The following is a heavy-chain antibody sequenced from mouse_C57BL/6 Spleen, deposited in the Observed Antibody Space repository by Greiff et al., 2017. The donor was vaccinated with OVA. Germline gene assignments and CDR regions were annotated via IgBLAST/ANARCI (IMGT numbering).Heavy chain of an antibody. CDR1: GFTFSAYY. CDR3: ARESGYERFDY. CDR2: INYDGSST. D-gene: IGHD2-2*01. Sequence: EVNVVESEGGLVQPGSSMKLSCTASGFTFSAYYMAWVRQVPEKGLEWVANINYDGSSTYYLDSLKSRFIISRDNAKNILYLQMSSLKSEDPATYYCARESGYERFDYWGQGTTLTVSA. J-gene: IGHJ2*01. V-gene: IGHV5-16*01.